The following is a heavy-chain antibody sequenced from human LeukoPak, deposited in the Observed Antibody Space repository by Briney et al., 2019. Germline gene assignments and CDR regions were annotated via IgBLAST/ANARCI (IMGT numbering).Heavy chain of an antibody. CDR3: ARLQGDYSFDY. CDR1: GDSISSYH. V-gene: IGHV4-4*07. J-gene: IGHJ4*02. Sequence: NPSETLSLTCTVSGDSISSYHWSWIRQPAGKGLEWIGRVYTSGSTNYNPSLKSRVTMSVDTSKNQLSLKLSSVTAADTAVYYCARLQGDYSFDYWGQGTLVTVSS. D-gene: IGHD4-11*01. CDR2: VYTSGST.